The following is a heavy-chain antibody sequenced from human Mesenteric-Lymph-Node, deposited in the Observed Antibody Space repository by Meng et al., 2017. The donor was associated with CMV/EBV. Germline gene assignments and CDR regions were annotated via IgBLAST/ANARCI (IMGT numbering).Heavy chain of an antibody. D-gene: IGHD2-2*01. CDR3: ARELIVPAASV. V-gene: IGHV3-48*03. J-gene: IGHJ4*02. CDR2: ISSSSSTI. Sequence: GESLKISCTVSGFTFSSHEMNWVRQAPGKGLEWVSSISSSSSTIYYVDSVKGRFTISRDNAKNSLYLQMNSLRAEDTAVYYCARELIVPAASVWGQGTLVTVSS. CDR1: GFTFSSHE.